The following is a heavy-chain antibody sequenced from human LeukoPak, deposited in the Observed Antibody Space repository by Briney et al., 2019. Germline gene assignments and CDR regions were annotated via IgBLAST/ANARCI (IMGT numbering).Heavy chain of an antibody. CDR1: GFTFGDYA. CDR3: ARPPSDNLLTGSLYYFDN. V-gene: IGHV3-23*01. Sequence: PGRSLRLPCAASGFTFGDYAMSWFRQAPGKGLEWVSGISGSGDTTDYADSVKGRFTISRDNSKNTLYLQINSLRAEDTAVYYCARPPSDNLLTGSLYYFDNWGQGTLVTVSS. CDR2: ISGSGDTT. D-gene: IGHD3-9*01. J-gene: IGHJ4*02.